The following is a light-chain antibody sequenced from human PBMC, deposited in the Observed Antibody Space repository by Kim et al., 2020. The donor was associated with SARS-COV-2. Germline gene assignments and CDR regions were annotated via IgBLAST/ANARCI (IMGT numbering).Light chain of an antibody. J-gene: IGLJ1*01. CDR1: GSDVGGYND. CDR3: SSYAGSHNYV. Sequence: GQAHTISITGTGSDVGGYNDGSCYQQHPGKAPKLLVYEVTRRPAGVPARFSGSKSDNTASLTVSGLQAEDEADYYCSSYAGSHNYVFGSGTKVTVL. V-gene: IGLV2-8*01. CDR2: EVT.